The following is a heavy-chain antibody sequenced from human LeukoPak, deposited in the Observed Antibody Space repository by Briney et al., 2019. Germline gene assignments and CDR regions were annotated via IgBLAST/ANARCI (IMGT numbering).Heavy chain of an antibody. J-gene: IGHJ4*02. V-gene: IGHV4-61*08. Sequence: KASETLSLTCTVSGGSVSSGGFYWTWIRQPPGKGLEWIGYIYYSGSTNYIPSLRSRLAISVDTSKNQFSLKLSSVTAADTAVYYCAREDMTGTASYFDYWGQGTLVTVSS. CDR2: IYYSGST. D-gene: IGHD1-7*01. CDR1: GGSVSSGGFY. CDR3: AREDMTGTASYFDY.